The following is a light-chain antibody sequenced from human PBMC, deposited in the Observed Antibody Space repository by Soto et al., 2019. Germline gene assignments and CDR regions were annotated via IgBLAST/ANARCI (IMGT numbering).Light chain of an antibody. CDR2: ANS. Sequence: HSVLTQPPSVSGAPGQRVTISCTGSSSNIGAGYDVHWYQQLPGTAPKLLIYANSNRPSGVPGRFSGSKSGTSASLAITGLQAEDEADYYCQSYDSSLSGYVFGTGTKVTV. CDR3: QSYDSSLSGYV. V-gene: IGLV1-40*01. J-gene: IGLJ1*01. CDR1: SSNIGAGYD.